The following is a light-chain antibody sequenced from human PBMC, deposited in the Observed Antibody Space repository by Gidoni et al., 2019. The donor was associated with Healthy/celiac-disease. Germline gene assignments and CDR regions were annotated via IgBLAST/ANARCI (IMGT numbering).Light chain of an antibody. V-gene: IGKV1-39*01. CDR1: QSISSN. CDR3: QQSYSTPGT. J-gene: IGKJ2*02. CDR2: AAS. Sequence: DIQITQSPSSLSASVGDRVTITCRASQSISSNLNWYQQKPGKAPKLLIYAASSLQSGGPSRFSGSGSGTDFTLTISSLQPEDFATYYGQQSYSTPGTFGQGTKLEIK.